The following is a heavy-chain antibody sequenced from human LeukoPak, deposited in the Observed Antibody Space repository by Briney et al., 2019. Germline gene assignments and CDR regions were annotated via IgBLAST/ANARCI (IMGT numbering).Heavy chain of an antibody. D-gene: IGHD2-2*01. CDR3: ALPAKGAFFYYYMEV. CDR1: AYTSPNYG. V-gene: IGHV1-18*01. Sequence: ASVTVSCKASAYTSPNYGITWVRQAPGRGLEWMGWISTYNGNRQYAQNFQGRLTMTTDTPTKTVYMELRSLRSNDTAVYYCALPAKGAFFYYYMEVWGKGTTVTVSS. CDR2: ISTYNGNR. J-gene: IGHJ6*03.